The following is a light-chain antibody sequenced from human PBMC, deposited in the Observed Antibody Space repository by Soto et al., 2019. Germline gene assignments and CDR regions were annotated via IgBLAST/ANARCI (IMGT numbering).Light chain of an antibody. J-gene: IGKJ4*01. CDR2: DIS. Sequence: ETVMTQSPATLSVSPGERATLSCRASQSVSSNLAWYQQKPGQPPRLLIYDISTRATGIPTRFSGSGSGTEFTLTISSLQSEDFAVYYCQQYNSWPITFGGGTKVDIK. V-gene: IGKV3D-15*01. CDR1: QSVSSN. CDR3: QQYNSWPIT.